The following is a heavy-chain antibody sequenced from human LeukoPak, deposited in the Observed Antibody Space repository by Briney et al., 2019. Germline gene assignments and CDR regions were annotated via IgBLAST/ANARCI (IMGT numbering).Heavy chain of an antibody. CDR3: AKDDVGNYYGSGSYYNDY. D-gene: IGHD3-10*01. CDR1: GFTFRAMR. CDR2: ISSSSTNI. J-gene: IGHJ4*02. Sequence: PGGSLRLSCAASGFTFRAMRMNWVRQAPGKGLEWVSSISSSSTNIYYADSVRGRFTISRDNSKNTLYLQMNSLRVEDTAVYYCAKDDVGNYYGSGSYYNDYWGQGTLVTVSS. V-gene: IGHV3-21*04.